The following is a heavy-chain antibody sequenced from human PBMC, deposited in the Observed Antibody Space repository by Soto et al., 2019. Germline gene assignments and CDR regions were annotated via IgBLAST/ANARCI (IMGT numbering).Heavy chain of an antibody. D-gene: IGHD5-18*01. V-gene: IGHV5-51*01. Sequence: GESLKISCKGSGYSFTSYWIGWVRQMPGKGLEWMGIIYPGDSDTRYSPSFQGQVTISADKSISTAYLQWSSLKASDTAMYYCARTTLTDNVDTAMVNGCDPWGQGTLVTVSS. J-gene: IGHJ5*02. CDR1: GYSFTSYW. CDR2: IYPGDSDT. CDR3: ARTTLTDNVDTAMVNGCDP.